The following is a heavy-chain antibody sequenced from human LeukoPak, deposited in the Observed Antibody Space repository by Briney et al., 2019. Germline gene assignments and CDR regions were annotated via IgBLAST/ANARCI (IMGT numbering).Heavy chain of an antibody. D-gene: IGHD6-19*01. CDR3: ARGKQWPDY. J-gene: IGHJ4*02. Sequence: SETLSLTCTVSGGSISSYYWSWIRQPPGKGLEWIGYIYYCGSTNYNPSLKSRVTISVDTSKNQLSLKLSSVTAADTAVYYCARGKQWPDYWGQGTLVTVSS. V-gene: IGHV4-59*01. CDR1: GGSISSYY. CDR2: IYYCGST.